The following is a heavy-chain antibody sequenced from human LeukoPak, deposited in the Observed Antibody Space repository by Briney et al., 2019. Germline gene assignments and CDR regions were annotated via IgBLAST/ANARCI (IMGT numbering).Heavy chain of an antibody. V-gene: IGHV1-69*05. CDR2: IIPIFGTA. CDR3: ARAPVVPAAIEDYYYYYMDV. J-gene: IGHJ6*03. CDR1: GGTFSSYA. D-gene: IGHD2-2*01. Sequence: SVKVSSKASGGTFSSYAISWVRQAPGQGLEWMGGIIPIFGTANYAQKFQGRVTITTDESTSTAYMELSSLRSEDTAVYYCARAPVVPAAIEDYYYYYMDVWGKGTTVTVSS.